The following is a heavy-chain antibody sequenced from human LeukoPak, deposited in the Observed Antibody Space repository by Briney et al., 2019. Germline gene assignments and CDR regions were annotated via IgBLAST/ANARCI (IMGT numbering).Heavy chain of an antibody. D-gene: IGHD3-22*01. Sequence: ASVKVSCKASGYTFTSYAMHWVRQAPGQRLEWMGWINAGNGNTKYSQKFRGRVTITRDTSASTAYMELSSLRSEDTAVYYCARAFPDSSGYPDYWGQGTLVTVSS. CDR1: GYTFTSYA. J-gene: IGHJ4*02. V-gene: IGHV1-3*01. CDR3: ARAFPDSSGYPDY. CDR2: INAGNGNT.